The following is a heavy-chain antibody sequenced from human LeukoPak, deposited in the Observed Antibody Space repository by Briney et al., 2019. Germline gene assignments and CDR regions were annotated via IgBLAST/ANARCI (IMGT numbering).Heavy chain of an antibody. J-gene: IGHJ4*02. D-gene: IGHD3-10*01. V-gene: IGHV3-23*01. CDR1: GFTFSSYA. Sequence: GGSLRLSCAASGFTFSSYAMSWVRQAPGKGLEWVSAISGSGGSTYYADSVKGRFTISRDNSKSTLYLQMNSLRAEDTAVYYCANGLYGSGSYLGYWGQGTLVTVSS. CDR2: ISGSGGST. CDR3: ANGLYGSGSYLGY.